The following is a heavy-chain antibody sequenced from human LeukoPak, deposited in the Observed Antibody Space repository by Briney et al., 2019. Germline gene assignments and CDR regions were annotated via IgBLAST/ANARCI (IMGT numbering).Heavy chain of an antibody. V-gene: IGHV3-21*01. J-gene: IGHJ4*02. D-gene: IGHD1-26*01. CDR3: AREYSGSYYGDY. CDR2: ISSSSSYI. Sequence: GGSLRLSCAASGFTFSSYSMNWVRQAPGKGLEWVSSISSSSSYIYYADSVKGRFTISRDNAKNSLYLQMNSLRAEDTAVYYCAREYSGSYYGDYWGQGTLVTVSS. CDR1: GFTFSSYS.